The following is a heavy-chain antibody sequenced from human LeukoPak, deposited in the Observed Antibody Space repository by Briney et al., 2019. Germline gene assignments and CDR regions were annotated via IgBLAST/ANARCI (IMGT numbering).Heavy chain of an antibody. Sequence: ASVKVSCKASGYTFTSYGISWVRQAPGQGLEWMGWINAYNGNTNYAQKLQGRVTMTTDTSTSTAYMELRSLRSDDTAVYYCAREGDYVWGSYRLPLDCWGQGTLVTVSS. CDR3: AREGDYVWGSYRLPLDC. J-gene: IGHJ4*02. D-gene: IGHD3-16*02. CDR1: GYTFTSYG. V-gene: IGHV1-18*01. CDR2: INAYNGNT.